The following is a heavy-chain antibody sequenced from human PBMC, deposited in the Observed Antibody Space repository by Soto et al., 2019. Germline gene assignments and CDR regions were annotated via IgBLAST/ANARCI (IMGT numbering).Heavy chain of an antibody. V-gene: IGHV3-21*01. J-gene: IGHJ6*02. D-gene: IGHD3-22*01. CDR3: ARENYDSSGYLTYYYYGMDV. CDR1: GFTFSDYY. Sequence: GGSLRLSCAASGFTFSDYYMNWVRQAPGKGLEWVSSISSSSSYIYYADSVKGRFTISRDNAKNSLYLQMNSLRAEDTAVYYCARENYDSSGYLTYYYYGMDVWGQGTTVTVSS. CDR2: ISSSSSYI.